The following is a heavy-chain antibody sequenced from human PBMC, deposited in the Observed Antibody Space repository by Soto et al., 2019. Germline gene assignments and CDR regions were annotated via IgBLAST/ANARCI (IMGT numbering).Heavy chain of an antibody. Sequence: QVQLVQSGAEVKKPGSSVKVSCNASGGTFSSYAISWVRQAPGQGLEWMGGIIPIFGTANYAQKFQGRVTITADESTSTAYMELSSLRSEDTTVYYCARGSPLPAAMGYYYYGKDVWGQGTTVTVSS. J-gene: IGHJ6*02. CDR2: IIPIFGTA. D-gene: IGHD2-2*01. V-gene: IGHV1-69*01. CDR1: GGTFSSYA. CDR3: ARGSPLPAAMGYYYYGKDV.